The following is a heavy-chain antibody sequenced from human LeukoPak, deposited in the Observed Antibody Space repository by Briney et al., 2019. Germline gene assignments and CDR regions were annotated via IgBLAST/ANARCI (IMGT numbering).Heavy chain of an antibody. CDR1: GYTFTSYD. CDR2: MNPNSGNT. CDR3: ARMRSSRRTHNWFDP. V-gene: IGHV1-8*01. D-gene: IGHD6-13*01. Sequence: ASVKVSYKASGYTFTSYDINWVRQATGQGLEWMGWMNPNSGNTGYAQKFQGRVTMTRNTSISTAYMELSSPRSEDTAVYYCARMRSSRRTHNWFDPWGQGTLVTVSS. J-gene: IGHJ5*02.